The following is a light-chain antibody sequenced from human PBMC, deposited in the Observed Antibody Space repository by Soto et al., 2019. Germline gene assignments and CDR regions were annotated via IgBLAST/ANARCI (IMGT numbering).Light chain of an antibody. Sequence: EIVVTQSPATLSVSPGERVTLSCRASQSIGRNLAWCQQTPGQAPRLLIYGASTRATGTPARFSGSGSGTEFTLTISSLQSEDFAVYYCQQYNDWPPWTFGQGTKVDIK. CDR2: GAS. CDR1: QSIGRN. V-gene: IGKV3-15*01. J-gene: IGKJ1*01. CDR3: QQYNDWPPWT.